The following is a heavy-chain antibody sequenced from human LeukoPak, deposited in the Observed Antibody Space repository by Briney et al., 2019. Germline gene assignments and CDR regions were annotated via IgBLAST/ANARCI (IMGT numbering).Heavy chain of an antibody. CDR3: ARVYGDYTFDY. J-gene: IGHJ4*02. D-gene: IGHD4-17*01. CDR1: GGSISSYY. Sequence: SETLSLTCTVSGGSISSYYWSWIRQPPGKGLEWIGYIYYSGSTNYNPSLKSRVTISVGTSKNQFSLKLSSVTAADTAVYYCARVYGDYTFDYWGQGTLVTVSS. V-gene: IGHV4-59*01. CDR2: IYYSGST.